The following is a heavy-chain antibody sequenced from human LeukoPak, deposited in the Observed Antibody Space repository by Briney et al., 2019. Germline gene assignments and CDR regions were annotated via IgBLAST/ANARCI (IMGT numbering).Heavy chain of an antibody. CDR3: ASPPSIAVAGTPNY. CDR1: GFTFSSYA. J-gene: IGHJ4*02. CDR2: ISGSGGST. V-gene: IGHV3-23*01. Sequence: PGGSLRLSCAASGFTFSSYAMSWVRQAPGKGLEWVSAISGSGGSTYYADSVKGRFTISRDNSKNTLYLQMNSLRAEDTAVYYCASPPSIAVAGTPNYWGQGTLVTVSS. D-gene: IGHD6-19*01.